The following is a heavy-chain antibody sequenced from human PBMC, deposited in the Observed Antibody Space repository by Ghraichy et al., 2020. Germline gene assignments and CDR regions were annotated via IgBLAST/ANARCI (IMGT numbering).Heavy chain of an antibody. CDR2: ISDTAGTTI. J-gene: IGHJ4*02. CDR1: GFTFSDFY. Sequence: GESLNISCAASGFTFSDFYMSWIRQAPGKGLECISYISDTAGTTIYYADSVEGRFTLSRDNAKNSLYLQMNHLRAEDTAVYYCARAVGSGYTYGYDDIWGQGTLVTVSS. CDR3: ARAVGSGYTYGYDDI. V-gene: IGHV3-11*01. D-gene: IGHD5-18*01.